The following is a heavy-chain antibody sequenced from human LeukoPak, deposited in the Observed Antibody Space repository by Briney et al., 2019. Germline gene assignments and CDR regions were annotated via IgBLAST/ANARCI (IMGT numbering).Heavy chain of an antibody. V-gene: IGHV3-21*01. CDR1: GFTFSSHT. J-gene: IGHJ3*01. CDR2: ISSTSTSI. Sequence: PGGSLRLFCAASGFTFSSHTMNWVRQAPGKGLEWVSSISSTSTSIYHADSVKGRFTISRDNTKNPLYLQMDSLRAEDTAVYYCARGFRAFDFWAQGTMVTVSS. CDR3: ARGFRAFDF.